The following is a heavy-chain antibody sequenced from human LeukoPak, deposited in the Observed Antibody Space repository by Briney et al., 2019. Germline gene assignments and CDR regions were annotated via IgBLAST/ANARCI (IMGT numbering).Heavy chain of an antibody. CDR3: ARGGIQVSGIDEIDY. Sequence: GGSLRLSCAASGFTLRSYDMHWVRQVTGKGLEWVSAIGISGDTYYPGSVKGRFTISRENAKNSLYLQMNSLTAGDTAVYYCARGGIQVSGIDEIDYWGQGTLVTVSS. CDR2: IGISGDT. D-gene: IGHD6-19*01. V-gene: IGHV3-13*01. CDR1: GFTLRSYD. J-gene: IGHJ4*02.